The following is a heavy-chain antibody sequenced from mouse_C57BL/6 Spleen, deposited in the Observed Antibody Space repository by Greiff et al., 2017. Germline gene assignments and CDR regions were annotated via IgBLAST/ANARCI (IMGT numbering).Heavy chain of an antibody. V-gene: IGHV3-6*01. CDR1: GYSITSGYY. CDR3: ARMGTTVVATDY. CDR2: ISYDGSN. Sequence: EVQLQESGPGLVKPSQSLSLTCSVTGYSITSGYYWNWIRQFPGNKLEWMGYISYDGSNNYNPSLKNRISITRDTSKNQFFLKLNSVTTEDTATYYCARMGTTVVATDYWGQGTTLTVSS. D-gene: IGHD1-1*01. J-gene: IGHJ2*01.